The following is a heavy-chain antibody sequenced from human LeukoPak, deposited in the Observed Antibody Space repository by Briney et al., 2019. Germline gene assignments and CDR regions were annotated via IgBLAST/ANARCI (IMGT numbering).Heavy chain of an antibody. Sequence: GESLKISCKASGYTFTSYWIGWVRQMPGKGLEWMGIIFPADSDSRYSPSFQGQVTVSVDKSISTAYLQWSSLKASDTAMYYCARRGSYSSSWYSPPHYWGQGTLVTVSS. CDR3: ARRGSYSSSWYSPPHY. CDR2: IFPADSDS. CDR1: GYTFTSYW. V-gene: IGHV5-51*01. J-gene: IGHJ4*02. D-gene: IGHD6-13*01.